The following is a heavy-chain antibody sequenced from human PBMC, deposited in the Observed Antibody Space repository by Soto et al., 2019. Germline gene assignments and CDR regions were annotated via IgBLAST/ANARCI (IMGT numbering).Heavy chain of an antibody. CDR3: VKQAHGLDGVAFDY. V-gene: IGHV3-64D*06. CDR2: VSTSGRST. Sequence: GGSLRLSCSASGFIFSESTIYWVRQVTGKGLEAISAVSTSGRSTYYADSVKDRFTISRDNSKNTLFLQMGSLRPEDTAIYYCVKQAHGLDGVAFDYWGQGTQVTVSS. D-gene: IGHD2-15*01. CDR1: GFIFSEST. J-gene: IGHJ4*02.